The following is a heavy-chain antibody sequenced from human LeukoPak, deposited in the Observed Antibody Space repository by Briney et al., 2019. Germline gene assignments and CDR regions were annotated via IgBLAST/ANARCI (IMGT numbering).Heavy chain of an antibody. CDR3: ARPAYTAAYDL. J-gene: IGHJ3*01. V-gene: IGHV3-7*01. CDR1: GFTFSTYW. CDR2: MKGDGSEI. D-gene: IGHD3-16*01. Sequence: PGGSLRLSCAASGFTFSTYWMTWVRQAPGKGLEWVANMKGDGSEIHYVDSVKGRFTISRDNAKNSLYLQMNSLRAEDTAVYYCARPAYTAAYDLWGQGTMVTVSS.